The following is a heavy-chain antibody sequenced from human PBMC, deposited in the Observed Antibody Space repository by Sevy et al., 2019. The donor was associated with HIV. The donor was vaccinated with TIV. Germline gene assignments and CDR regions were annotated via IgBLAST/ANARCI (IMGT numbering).Heavy chain of an antibody. J-gene: IGHJ4*02. CDR1: GFTFGSYM. CDR2: ISRTGGNT. CDR3: VKEGRDHFNPYLDF. D-gene: IGHD3-10*01. V-gene: IGHV3-23*01. Sequence: RGYLRLSCAGSGFTFGSYMMNCVRQAPGRGLEWMSRISRTGGNTEYGDSAKGRFTISRDNSKNTVYLQMKDLRVEDTALYYCVKEGRDHFNPYLDFWGQGILVRVSS.